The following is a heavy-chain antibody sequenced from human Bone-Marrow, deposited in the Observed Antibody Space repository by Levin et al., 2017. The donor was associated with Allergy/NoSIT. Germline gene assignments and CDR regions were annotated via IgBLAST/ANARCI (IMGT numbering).Heavy chain of an antibody. Sequence: GGSLRLSCAASGFTFSSYEMNWVRQAPGKGLEWVSYISSSGSTIYYADSVKGRFTISRDNAKNSLYLQMNSLRAEDTAVYYCARESVLRFLEWLSGATYYYDYGMDVWGQGTTVTVSS. CDR3: ARESVLRFLEWLSGATYYYDYGMDV. J-gene: IGHJ6*02. V-gene: IGHV3-48*03. CDR2: ISSSGSTI. CDR1: GFTFSSYE. D-gene: IGHD3-3*01.